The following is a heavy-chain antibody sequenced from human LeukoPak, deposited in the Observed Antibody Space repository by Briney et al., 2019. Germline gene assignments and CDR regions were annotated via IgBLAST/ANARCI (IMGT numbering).Heavy chain of an antibody. J-gene: IGHJ4*02. D-gene: IGHD2-2*01. V-gene: IGHV4-31*03. Sequence: SQTLSLTCTVSGGSINSGGYYWSWIRQHPGKGLEWIGYIYYSGSTYYNPSLKSRVTISVDTSKNQFSLKLSSVTAADTAVYYCAREGWDCSSTSCYGGFDYWGQGTLVTVSS. CDR3: AREGWDCSSTSCYGGFDY. CDR2: IYYSGST. CDR1: GGSINSGGYY.